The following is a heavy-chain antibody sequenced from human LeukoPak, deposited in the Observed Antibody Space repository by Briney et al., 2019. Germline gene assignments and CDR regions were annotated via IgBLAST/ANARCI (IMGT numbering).Heavy chain of an antibody. Sequence: ASVKVSCKASGYTFTGYYMHWVRQAPGQGLEWMGWINPNSGGTNYAQKFQGRVTMTRDTSISTAYMELSRLRSDDTAVYYCATTLVTHAGDAFDIWGQGTMVTVSS. V-gene: IGHV1-2*02. J-gene: IGHJ3*02. CDR3: ATTLVTHAGDAFDI. D-gene: IGHD4-23*01. CDR1: GYTFTGYY. CDR2: INPNSGGT.